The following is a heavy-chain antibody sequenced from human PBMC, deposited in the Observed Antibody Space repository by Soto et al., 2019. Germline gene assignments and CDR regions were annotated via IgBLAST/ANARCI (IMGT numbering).Heavy chain of an antibody. J-gene: IGHJ4*02. CDR3: ATYRQTTVTSEF. D-gene: IGHD4-17*01. CDR1: GFTFSSCA. V-gene: IGHV3-23*01. Sequence: PGGSLRLSCAASGFTFSSCAMSWVRQAPGKELEWVSAIGDNGVSKYYADSVKGRYTISRDKSKNTLYLQMNSLRADDTAVYYCATYRQTTVTSEFWGQGALVTVSS. CDR2: IGDNGVSK.